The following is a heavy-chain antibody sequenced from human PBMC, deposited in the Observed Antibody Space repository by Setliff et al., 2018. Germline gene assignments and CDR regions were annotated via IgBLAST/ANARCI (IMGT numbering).Heavy chain of an antibody. V-gene: IGHV4-34*01. J-gene: IGHJ6*03. Sequence: SETLSLTCAVYGGSFSGYYWSWIRQPPGKGLEWIGEINHSGGTSYNPSLMSRVTISVDTSKNQFSLKLNSVTAADTAVYYCARAFIVAPTLFFRRRKGNYMDVWGKGTTVNVSS. CDR2: INHSGGT. D-gene: IGHD2-21*01. CDR3: ARAFIVAPTLFFRRRKGNYMDV. CDR1: GGSFSGYY.